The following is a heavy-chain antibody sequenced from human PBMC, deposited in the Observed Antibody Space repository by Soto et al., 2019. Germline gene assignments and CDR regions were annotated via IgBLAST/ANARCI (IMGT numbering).Heavy chain of an antibody. D-gene: IGHD6-19*01. J-gene: IGHJ5*02. CDR2: IYTSGYT. Sequence: XGTLSLTFTVSGGSISTYYWNWIRQPAGKRLEWVGRIYTSGYTKSNPSLKSRVTMSLDTSKRQFSLKLTPVTAADTAVYYCARETVLGTDNWFDPWGQGILVTVSS. CDR1: GGSISTYY. V-gene: IGHV4-4*07. CDR3: ARETVLGTDNWFDP.